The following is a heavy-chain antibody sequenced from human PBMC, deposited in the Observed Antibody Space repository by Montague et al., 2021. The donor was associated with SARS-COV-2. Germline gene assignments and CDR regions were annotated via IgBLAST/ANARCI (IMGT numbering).Heavy chain of an antibody. CDR2: TYYSGST. CDR1: GDSISGFY. CDR3: ARGVVAATYSFDY. V-gene: IGHV4-59*13. J-gene: IGHJ4*02. Sequence: SETLSLTCTVSGDSISGFYWSWIRQPPGKGLEWIGYTYYSGSTNYNPSLKSRLTMSVDTSKKQFSLKLSSVTAADTAVYYCARGVVAATYSFDYWGQGTLVTVSS. D-gene: IGHD2-15*01.